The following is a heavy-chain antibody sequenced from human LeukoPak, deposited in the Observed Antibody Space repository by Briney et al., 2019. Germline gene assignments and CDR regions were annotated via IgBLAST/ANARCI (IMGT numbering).Heavy chain of an antibody. D-gene: IGHD3-10*01. CDR2: IYYSGST. CDR1: GDSISSHY. Sequence: SETLSLTCTVSGDSISSHYWSWIRQPPGKGLEWIGSIYYSGSTYYNPSLKSRVTISVDTSKNQFSLKLSSVTAADTAVYYCARGNGGSGSYYPFNYWGQGALVTVSS. CDR3: ARGNGGSGSYYPFNY. V-gene: IGHV4-59*11. J-gene: IGHJ4*02.